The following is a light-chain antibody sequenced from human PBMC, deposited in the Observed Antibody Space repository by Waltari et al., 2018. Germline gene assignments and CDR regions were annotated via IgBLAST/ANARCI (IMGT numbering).Light chain of an antibody. V-gene: IGLV3-21*04. CDR3: QVWDSSSDHRV. CDR1: NIGTKS. Sequence: SYVLSQPPSVSVAPGETARITCEENNIGTKSVHWYKQRPGQAPELVLYYDSDRPSGVPGRFSGFNAGDTAILSVSRVEAGDEADYYCQVWDSSSDHRVFGGGTKVTVL. CDR2: YDS. J-gene: IGLJ3*02.